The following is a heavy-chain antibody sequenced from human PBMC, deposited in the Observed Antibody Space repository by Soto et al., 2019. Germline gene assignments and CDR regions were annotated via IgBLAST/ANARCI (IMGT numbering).Heavy chain of an antibody. J-gene: IGHJ4*02. CDR3: AKDRRYGDYWAIDY. D-gene: IGHD4-17*01. CDR2: ISYDGSNK. CDR1: GFTFSSYG. V-gene: IGHV3-30*18. Sequence: PGGSLRLSCAASGFTFSSYGMHWVRQAPGKGLEWVAVISYDGSNKYCADSVKGRFTISRDNSKNTLYLQMNSLRAEDTAVYYCAKDRRYGDYWAIDYWGQGTLVTVSS.